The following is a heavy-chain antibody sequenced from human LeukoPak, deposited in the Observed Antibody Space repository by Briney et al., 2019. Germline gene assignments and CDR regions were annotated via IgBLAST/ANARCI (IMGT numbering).Heavy chain of an antibody. Sequence: ASVKVSFKASGYTFTDYYIHWVRQAPGQGREWMGWIHTNSGGTNYAQNFQGRVTMTRDTSISTANMEVSWLRSDDTAVYYCARGGTTTETTYPIDYWGQGTLVTVSS. CDR1: GYTFTDYY. D-gene: IGHD4-17*01. CDR3: ARGGTTTETTYPIDY. V-gene: IGHV1-2*02. J-gene: IGHJ4*02. CDR2: IHTNSGGT.